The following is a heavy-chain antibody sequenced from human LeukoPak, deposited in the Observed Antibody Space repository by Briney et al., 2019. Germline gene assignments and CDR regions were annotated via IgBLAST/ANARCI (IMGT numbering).Heavy chain of an antibody. CDR2: IYYSGST. CDR3: ARLSSGWSHYFDY. V-gene: IGHV4-59*01. D-gene: IGHD6-19*01. J-gene: IGHJ4*02. CDR1: GGSISSYY. Sequence: SETLSLTCTVSGGSISSYYWSWIRQPPGKGLEWIGYIYYSGSTNYNPSLKSRVTISVDTSKNQFSLKLSSVTAADTAVYYCARLSSGWSHYFDYWGQGILVTVSS.